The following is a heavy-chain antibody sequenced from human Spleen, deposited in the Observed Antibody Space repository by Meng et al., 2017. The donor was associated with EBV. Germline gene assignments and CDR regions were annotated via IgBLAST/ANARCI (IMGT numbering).Heavy chain of an antibody. J-gene: IGHJ4*02. Sequence: HVQLVQSGAEEKNPGASVEVSCKASGYTFTVYYMHWVRQAPGQGLEWMGRINPNSGGTNYAQKFQGRVTMTRDTSISTAYMELSRLRSDDTAVYYCARAREVGALDYWGQGTLVTVSS. CDR1: GYTFTVYY. CDR2: INPNSGGT. D-gene: IGHD1-26*01. V-gene: IGHV1-2*06. CDR3: ARAREVGALDY.